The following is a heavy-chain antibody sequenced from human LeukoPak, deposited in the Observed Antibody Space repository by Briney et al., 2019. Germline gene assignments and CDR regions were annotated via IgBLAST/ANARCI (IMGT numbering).Heavy chain of an antibody. CDR2: ISAYNGNT. J-gene: IGHJ6*02. V-gene: IGHV1-18*01. D-gene: IGHD3-10*01. Sequence: GESLKISCKGSGYSFTSYGISWVRQAPGQGLEWMGWISAYNGNTNYAQKLQGRVTMTTDTSTSTAYMELRSLRSDDTAVYYCARDEDYYGSGGDYYYYGMDVWGQGTTVTVSS. CDR3: ARDEDYYGSGGDYYYYGMDV. CDR1: GYSFTSYG.